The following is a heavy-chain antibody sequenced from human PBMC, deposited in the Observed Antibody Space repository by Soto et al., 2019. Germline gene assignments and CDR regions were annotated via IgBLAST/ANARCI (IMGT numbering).Heavy chain of an antibody. Sequence: PSVKVSCKASGYTFPSYYMHWVRQAPGQGLEWMGIINPSGGSTSYALKFQGRVTMTRDTSTSTVYMELSSLRSEDTAVYYCARDLASALWAFDIWGQGTMVTVSS. CDR3: ARDLASALWAFDI. J-gene: IGHJ3*02. V-gene: IGHV1-46*01. CDR2: INPSGGST. D-gene: IGHD2-21*01. CDR1: GYTFPSYY.